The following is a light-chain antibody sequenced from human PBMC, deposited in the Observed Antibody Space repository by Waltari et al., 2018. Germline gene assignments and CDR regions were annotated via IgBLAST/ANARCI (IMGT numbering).Light chain of an antibody. V-gene: IGLV3-1*01. J-gene: IGLJ1*01. CDR1: QLGDKY. CDR2: QDS. Sequence: SYELTQPPSVSVSPGQTASITCSGDQLGDKYACWYQQKPGQSPVLVIYQDSKRPSGIPERFSGSNSGNTATLTISGTPAMDEADYYCQAWDSSTYVFGTGTKVTVL. CDR3: QAWDSSTYV.